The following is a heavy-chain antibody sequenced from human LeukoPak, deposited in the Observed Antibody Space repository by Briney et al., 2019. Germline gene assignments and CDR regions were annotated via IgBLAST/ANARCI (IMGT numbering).Heavy chain of an antibody. CDR2: IKQDGSEK. V-gene: IGHV3-7*05. D-gene: IGHD3-3*01. J-gene: IGHJ6*02. CDR3: ARESTYYDLWSGFTHHSGMAV. CDR1: GFTFTSYW. Sequence: GGSLRPSFAASGFTFTSYWTRWARQAPGKGLEWVANIKQDGSEKYYVDSVKGRFTISRDNAKNSLYLQMNRPRAEDTAVYYCARESTYYDLWSGFTHHSGMAVTGHRTPLTVSS.